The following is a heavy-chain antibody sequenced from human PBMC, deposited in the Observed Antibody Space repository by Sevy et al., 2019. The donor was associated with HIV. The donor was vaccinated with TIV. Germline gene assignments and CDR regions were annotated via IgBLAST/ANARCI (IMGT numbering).Heavy chain of an antibody. CDR1: GFTFSSYA. D-gene: IGHD6-19*01. Sequence: GGSLRLSCAASGFTFSSYAMHWVRQAPGKGLEWVAFISYDGSNKYDADSVKGRFTISRDNSKNTLYLQMNSLRAEDTAVYYCARDQVAGPYNWFDPWGQGTLVTVSS. V-gene: IGHV3-30-3*01. CDR2: ISYDGSNK. J-gene: IGHJ5*02. CDR3: ARDQVAGPYNWFDP.